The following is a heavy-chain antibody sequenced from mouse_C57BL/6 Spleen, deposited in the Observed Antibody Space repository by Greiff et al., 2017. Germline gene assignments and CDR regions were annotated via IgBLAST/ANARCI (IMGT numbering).Heavy chain of an antibody. CDR2: IYPGDGDT. CDR1: GYAFSSYW. J-gene: IGHJ2*01. D-gene: IGHD6-1*01. CDR3: ARDDEGLYYFGC. V-gene: IGHV1-80*01. Sequence: VQLQQSGAELVKPGASVKISCKASGYAFSSYWMNWVKQRPGKGLEWIGQIYPGDGDTNYNGKFKGKATLTADKSSSTAYMQLSSLTSEDSAVYFCARDDEGLYYFGCWGQGTTLTVAS.